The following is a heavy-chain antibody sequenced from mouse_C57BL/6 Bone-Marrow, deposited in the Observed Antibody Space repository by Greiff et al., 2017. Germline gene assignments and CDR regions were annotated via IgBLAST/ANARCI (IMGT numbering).Heavy chain of an antibody. CDR2: IYPGGGYT. D-gene: IGHD2-3*01. Sequence: VQLQQSGAELVRPGTSVKMSCKASGYTFTNYWIGWAKQRPGHGLEWIGDIYPGGGYTNYNEKFKGKDTLTVDKSSSTAYMQFSSLTSEDSAIYDCARSDGYRAGWYCDVWGTGTTVTGSS. V-gene: IGHV1-63*01. CDR3: ARSDGYRAGWYCDV. CDR1: GYTFTNYW. J-gene: IGHJ1*03.